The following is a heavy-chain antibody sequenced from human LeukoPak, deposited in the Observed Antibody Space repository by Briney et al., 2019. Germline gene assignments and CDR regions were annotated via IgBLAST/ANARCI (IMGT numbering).Heavy chain of an antibody. V-gene: IGHV1-18*01. J-gene: IGHJ4*02. D-gene: IGHD3-3*01. CDR1: GYTFTSYG. CDR3: ARDSGARDFWSCLYPY. CDR2: ISAYNGNT. Sequence: ASVKVSCKASGYTFTSYGISWVRQAPGQGLEWMGWISAYNGNTNYAQKLQGRVTMTTDTSTSTAYMELRSLRSDDTAVYYCARDSGARDFWSCLYPYWGQGTLVTVSS.